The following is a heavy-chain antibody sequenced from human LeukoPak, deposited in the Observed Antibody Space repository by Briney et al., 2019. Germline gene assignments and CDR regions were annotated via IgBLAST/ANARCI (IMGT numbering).Heavy chain of an antibody. CDR2: ISGSGGST. CDR3: AKTSMEWLFSPELDY. Sequence: PGGSLRLSCAASGFTFSSYAMSWVRQAPGKGLEWVSAISGSGGSTYYADSVKGRFTISRDNSKNTLYLQMNSLRAEDTAVYYCAKTSMEWLFSPELDYWGQGTLVTVSS. V-gene: IGHV3-23*01. J-gene: IGHJ4*02. CDR1: GFTFSSYA. D-gene: IGHD3-3*01.